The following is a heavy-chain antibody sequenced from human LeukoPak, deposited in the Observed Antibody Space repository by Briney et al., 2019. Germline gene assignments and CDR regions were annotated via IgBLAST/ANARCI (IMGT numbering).Heavy chain of an antibody. Sequence: PGGSLRLYCAASGFTFSTYAMNWVRQAPGKGLEWVSAFSGSTSNTYYADSVKGRFTISRDNSKNTLYLQMNSLRAEDTAVYYCAKDLGSGWAFDYWGQGTLVTVSS. V-gene: IGHV3-23*01. D-gene: IGHD6-19*01. CDR3: AKDLGSGWAFDY. CDR1: GFTFSTYA. CDR2: FSGSTSNT. J-gene: IGHJ4*02.